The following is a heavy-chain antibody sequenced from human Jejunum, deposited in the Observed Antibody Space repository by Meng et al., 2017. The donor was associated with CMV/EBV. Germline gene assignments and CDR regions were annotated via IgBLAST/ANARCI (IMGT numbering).Heavy chain of an antibody. CDR1: GYTFTNHG. D-gene: IGHD3-10*01. V-gene: IGHV1-18*01. J-gene: IGHJ4*02. CDR2: ISLYNGNT. CDR3: ARGRVTYSSASSVGY. Sequence: QVQLVQSGPDVKKPGASVKVSCKDSGYTFTNHGITWVRQAPGQGLEWMGWISLYNGNTNYAPKFQGRVTMTTDTSTSTAYMELRSLRSDDTAVYYCARGRVTYSSASSVGYWGQGTLVTVSS.